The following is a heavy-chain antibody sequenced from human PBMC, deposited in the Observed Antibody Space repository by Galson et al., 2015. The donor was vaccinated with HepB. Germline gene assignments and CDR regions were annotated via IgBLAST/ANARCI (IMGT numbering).Heavy chain of an antibody. J-gene: IGHJ6*03. Sequence: SVKVSCKASGYTFTRYAMNWVRQAPGQGLEWMGWINTNTGNPTYAQGFTGRFVFSLDTSVSTAYLQISSLKAEDTAVYYCARDYEAYGDSYYYYYYYMDVWGKGTTVTVSS. V-gene: IGHV7-4-1*02. CDR3: ARDYEAYGDSYYYYYYYMDV. D-gene: IGHD4-17*01. CDR1: GYTFTRYA. CDR2: INTNTGNP.